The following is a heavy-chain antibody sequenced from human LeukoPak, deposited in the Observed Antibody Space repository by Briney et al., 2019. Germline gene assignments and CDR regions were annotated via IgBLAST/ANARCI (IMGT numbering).Heavy chain of an antibody. Sequence: GRSLRLSCAASGFTFSSYGMHWVRQAPGKGLEWVAVISYDGSNKYYADSVKGRFTISRDNAKNSLYLQMNSLRAEDTAVYYCARDVATVIHFDYWGQGTLVTVSS. CDR2: ISYDGSNK. V-gene: IGHV3-30*03. D-gene: IGHD4-17*01. CDR3: ARDVATVIHFDY. J-gene: IGHJ4*02. CDR1: GFTFSSYG.